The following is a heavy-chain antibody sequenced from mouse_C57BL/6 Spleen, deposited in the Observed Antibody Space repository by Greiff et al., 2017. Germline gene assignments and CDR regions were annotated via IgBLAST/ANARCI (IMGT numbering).Heavy chain of an antibody. CDR3: ARGGKLGSFDY. CDR1: GYTFTSYW. CDR2: IYPSDMET. D-gene: IGHD4-1*01. V-gene: IGHV1-61*01. J-gene: IGHJ2*01. Sequence: QVQLQQPGAELVRPGSSVKLSCKASGYTFTSYWMDWVKQRPGQGLEWIGNIYPSDMETPSNQKFKDKATLTVVKSSTTAYMRLSSLTSKYSAVYYCARGGKLGSFDYWGQGTTLTVSS.